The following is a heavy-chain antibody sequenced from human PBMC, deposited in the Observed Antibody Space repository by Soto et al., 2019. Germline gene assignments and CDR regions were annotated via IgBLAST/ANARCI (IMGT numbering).Heavy chain of an antibody. V-gene: IGHV3-15*01. CDR1: GFTFSNAW. CDR2: IKSKTDGGTT. Sequence: GGSLRLSCAASGFTFSNAWMSWVRQAPGKGLEWVGRIKSKTDGGTTDYAAPVKGRFTISRDDSKNTLYLQMNSLKTEDTAVYYCTTDLDRGRAVAGFFYYYYYMDVWGKGTTVTVSS. CDR3: TTDLDRGRAVAGFFYYYYYMDV. J-gene: IGHJ6*03. D-gene: IGHD6-19*01.